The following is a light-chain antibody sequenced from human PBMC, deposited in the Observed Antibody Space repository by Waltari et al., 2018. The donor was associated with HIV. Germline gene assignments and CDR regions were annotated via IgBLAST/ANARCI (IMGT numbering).Light chain of an antibody. CDR2: GVS. J-gene: IGKJ1*01. CDR3: QQYSSSPRT. Sequence: EIVLSQSPGTLSLSPGERATLSCRSSQSISANYLAWYQHKPGQAPRLLIYGVSSRASGIPDRFSGSVSGTDFTLTISRLEPEDFALYYCQQYSSSPRTFGQGTKVEIK. V-gene: IGKV3-20*01. CDR1: QSISANY.